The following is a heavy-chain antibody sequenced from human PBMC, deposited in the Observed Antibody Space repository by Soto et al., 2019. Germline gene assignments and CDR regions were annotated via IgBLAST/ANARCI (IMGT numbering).Heavy chain of an antibody. J-gene: IGHJ4*02. D-gene: IGHD3-10*01. V-gene: IGHV1-3*01. CDR3: ARGTLIMLRGIRMDS. CDR2: INPGNDNT. CDR1: GYTFTNCA. Sequence: GASVKVSCKASGYTFTNCAIYWVRQAPGQRLEWMGWINPGNDNTKYSQKFQGRVTITRDTSASTAYMELSSLRSEDTAVYYCARGTLIMLRGIRMDSWGGGSRVTV.